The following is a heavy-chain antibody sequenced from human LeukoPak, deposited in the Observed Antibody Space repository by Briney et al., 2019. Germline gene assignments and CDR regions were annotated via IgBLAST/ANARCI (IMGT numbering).Heavy chain of an antibody. J-gene: IGHJ4*02. V-gene: IGHV3-23*01. CDR2: ISGSGGST. Sequence: GGSLRLSCAASGFTFSSYGMSWVRQAPGQGLEWVSAISGSGGSTNYADSVKGRFTISRDNSKNTLYLQMNSLRAEDTAVYYCARDPQLGYFDYWGQGTLVTVSS. CDR3: ARDPQLGYFDY. D-gene: IGHD6-13*01. CDR1: GFTFSSYG.